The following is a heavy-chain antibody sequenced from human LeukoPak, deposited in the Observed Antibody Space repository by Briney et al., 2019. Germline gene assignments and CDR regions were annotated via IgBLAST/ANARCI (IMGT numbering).Heavy chain of an antibody. CDR2: ISSSSSTM. CDR3: ARDIEDYGDYWGDYYYGMDV. CDR1: GFTFSSYS. J-gene: IGHJ6*02. Sequence: GGSLSLSCAASGFTFSSYSMNWVRQAPGKGLEWVSYISSSSSTMSYADSVKGRFTISRDNAKNSLYLQMNSLSDEDTAVYYCARDIEDYGDYWGDYYYGMDVWGQGTTVTVSS. V-gene: IGHV3-48*02. D-gene: IGHD4-17*01.